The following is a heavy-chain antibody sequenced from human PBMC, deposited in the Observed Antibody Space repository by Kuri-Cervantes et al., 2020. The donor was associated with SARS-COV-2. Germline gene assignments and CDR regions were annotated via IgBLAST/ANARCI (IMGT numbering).Heavy chain of an antibody. V-gene: IGHV3-64*02. CDR2: ISSNGGST. D-gene: IGHD6-19*01. CDR1: GFTFSSYA. J-gene: IGHJ5*02. Sequence: LSLTCAASGFTFSSYAMHWVRQAPGKGLEYVSAISSNGGSTYYADSVKGRFTISRDNSKNTLYLQMGSLRAEDMAVYYCARAGSSGWYWFDPWGQGTLVTVSS. CDR3: ARAGSSGWYWFDP.